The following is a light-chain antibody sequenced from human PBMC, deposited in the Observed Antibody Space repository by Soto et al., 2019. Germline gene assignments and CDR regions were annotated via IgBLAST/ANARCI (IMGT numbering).Light chain of an antibody. CDR2: DAS. V-gene: IGKV1-5*01. Sequence: DIQMTQSPSTLSASVGDRVTITCRASQGISTGLAWYQQKPGKAPKLLIFDASSLGSGVPSRFSGSGSGTEFTLTISGLQPDDFATYHCQQYNTDSYTFGQGTKLEI. CDR3: QQYNTDSYT. J-gene: IGKJ2*01. CDR1: QGISTG.